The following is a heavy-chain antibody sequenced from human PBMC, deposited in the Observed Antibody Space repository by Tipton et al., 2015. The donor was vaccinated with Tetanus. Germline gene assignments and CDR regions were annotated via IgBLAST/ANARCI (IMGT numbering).Heavy chain of an antibody. CDR2: TYIRGTT. Sequence: TLSLTCTVSGGSIASQYWSWIRQPAGKGLEWIGRTYIRGTTTYNPSLKSRVTISVDTSENQMSLRLTSVTAADTAVYYRARDRGDTGTVNWFDPWGQGTLVTVSS. J-gene: IGHJ5*02. D-gene: IGHD1-1*01. CDR1: GGSIASQY. CDR3: ARDRGDTGTVNWFDP. V-gene: IGHV4-4*07.